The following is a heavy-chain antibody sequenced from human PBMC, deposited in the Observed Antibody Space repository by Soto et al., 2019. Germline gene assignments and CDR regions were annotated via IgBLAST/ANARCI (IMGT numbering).Heavy chain of an antibody. CDR3: ARSQGSSTSLEIYYYYYYGMDV. CDR2: IIPISGTA. J-gene: IGHJ6*02. D-gene: IGHD2-2*01. Sequence: QGQLVQSGAEVKKPGSSVKISSKASGGTFSSYAISWVRQAPGQGLEWMGGIIPISGTAHYAQKFQGRVTITADKSTSTAYMELSSLRSEDTAVYYCARSQGSSTSLEIYYYYYYGMDVWGQGTTVTVSS. CDR1: GGTFSSYA. V-gene: IGHV1-69*06.